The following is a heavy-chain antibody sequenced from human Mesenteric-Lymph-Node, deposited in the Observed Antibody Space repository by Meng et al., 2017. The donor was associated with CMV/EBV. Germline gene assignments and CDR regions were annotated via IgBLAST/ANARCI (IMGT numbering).Heavy chain of an antibody. CDR2: ISSSSNYI. CDR1: RFTFSTYN. Sequence: GGSLRLSCVASRFTFSTYNMNWVRQAPGRGLEWVSSISSSSNYIYYADSVKGRFTISRDNAKNSLYLQMNSLRAEDTAVYYCARDFFGYYYGYGGYPHYGMDVWGQGTTVTVSS. CDR3: ARDFFGYYYGYGGYPHYGMDV. V-gene: IGHV3-21*01. D-gene: IGHD5-18*01. J-gene: IGHJ6*02.